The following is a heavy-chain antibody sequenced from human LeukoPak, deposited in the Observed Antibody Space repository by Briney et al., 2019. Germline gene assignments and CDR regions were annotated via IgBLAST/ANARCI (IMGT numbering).Heavy chain of an antibody. D-gene: IGHD2/OR15-2a*01. CDR2: IYPGDSDT. J-gene: IGHJ4*02. Sequence: GGSLKISGKGSGSRFTSYWIGGARQMPGKGPGGMGIIYPGDSDTRYSPSFQGQVTISADKSISTAYLPWSSLKASDTAMYYCASGALSLPFFDYWGQGTLVTVSS. CDR3: ASGALSLPFFDY. V-gene: IGHV5-51*01. CDR1: GSRFTSYW.